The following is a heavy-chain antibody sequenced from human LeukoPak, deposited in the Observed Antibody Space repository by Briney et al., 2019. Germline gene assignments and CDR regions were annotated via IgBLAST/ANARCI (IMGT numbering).Heavy chain of an antibody. CDR2: IGPYNGNT. J-gene: IGHJ4*02. CDR3: ARQAMATPSGWDY. CDR1: GYTFTNYG. V-gene: IGHV1-18*01. Sequence: GASVKVSCKASGYTFTNYGISWVRQAPGQGLEWLGWIGPYNGNTYYAQNFQGRVTMTTDTATSTVYMELMSLRSDDTAVYYCARQAMATPSGWDYWGQGTLVTVSS. D-gene: IGHD5-18*01.